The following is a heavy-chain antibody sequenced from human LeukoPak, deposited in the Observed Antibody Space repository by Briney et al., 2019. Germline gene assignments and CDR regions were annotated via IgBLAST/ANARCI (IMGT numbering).Heavy chain of an antibody. CDR1: GYTFTSYA. Sequence: ASVRVSCKASGYTFTSYAMHWVRQAPGQRLEWMGWINAGNGNTKYSQKFQGRVTITRDTSASTAYMELSSLRSEDTAVYYCARVPRLLSVYFDYWGQGTLVTVSS. V-gene: IGHV1-3*01. D-gene: IGHD2-21*02. J-gene: IGHJ4*02. CDR2: INAGNGNT. CDR3: ARVPRLLSVYFDY.